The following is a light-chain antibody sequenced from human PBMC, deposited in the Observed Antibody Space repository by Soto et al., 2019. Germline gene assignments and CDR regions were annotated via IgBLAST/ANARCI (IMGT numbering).Light chain of an antibody. Sequence: QSVLTQSASVSGSPGQSITISCTGTSSDVGSYNLVSWYQQHPGKAPKLMIYEGSKRPSGVSNRFSGSKSGNTASLTISGLQAEDEADYYCCSYAGDRTWVFGGGTKLTVL. J-gene: IGLJ3*02. V-gene: IGLV2-23*01. CDR3: CSYAGDRTWV. CDR2: EGS. CDR1: SSDVGSYNL.